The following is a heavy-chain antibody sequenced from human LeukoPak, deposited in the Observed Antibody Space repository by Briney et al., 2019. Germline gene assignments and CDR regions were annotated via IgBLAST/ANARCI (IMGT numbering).Heavy chain of an antibody. Sequence: ASVKVSRKASGYTFTSYDIDWVRQATGQGLEWMGWMNPNSGSTGYAQKFQGRVTITRNTSISTAYMELSGLRSEDTAVYYCARGRSTGYPYYFEYWGQGTLVTVSS. J-gene: IGHJ4*02. D-gene: IGHD5-12*01. CDR3: ARGRSTGYPYYFEY. CDR1: GYTFTSYD. CDR2: MNPNSGST. V-gene: IGHV1-8*03.